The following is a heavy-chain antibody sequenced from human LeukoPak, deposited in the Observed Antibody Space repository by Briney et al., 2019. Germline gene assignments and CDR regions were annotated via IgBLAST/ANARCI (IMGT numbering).Heavy chain of an antibody. J-gene: IGHJ3*02. V-gene: IGHV3-7*05. CDR2: IKQDGSQK. Sequence: PGGSLRLSCAASGFTFSSYWMSWVRQAPGKGLEWVATIKQDGSQKEYVDSVKGRFTISRDNAKNSLYLQMNSLRAEDTAGYYCARDPTVTNFHDAFDIWGQGTMVTVSS. CDR1: GFTFSSYW. D-gene: IGHD4-17*01. CDR3: ARDPTVTNFHDAFDI.